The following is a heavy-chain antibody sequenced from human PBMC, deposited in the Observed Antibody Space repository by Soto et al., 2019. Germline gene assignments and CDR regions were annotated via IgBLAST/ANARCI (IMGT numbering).Heavy chain of an antibody. D-gene: IGHD5-18*01. V-gene: IGHV3-74*01. CDR2: INSDGSAT. Sequence: LRLSCAASGFTFSSYWMHWVRQTAGKGLVWVSQINSDGSATRYADSVKGRFTISRDNAKNTVYLQMNSLRAEDTAVYYCATLNSFGSDYWGQGTLVTVSS. CDR1: GFTFSSYW. CDR3: ATLNSFGSDY. J-gene: IGHJ4*02.